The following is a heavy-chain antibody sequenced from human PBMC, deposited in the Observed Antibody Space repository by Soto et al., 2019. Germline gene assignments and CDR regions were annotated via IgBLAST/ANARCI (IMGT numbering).Heavy chain of an antibody. D-gene: IGHD3-3*01. CDR1: GGSISSYY. J-gene: IGHJ5*02. CDR2: IYYSGST. Sequence: KTSETLSLTCTVSGGSISSYYWSWIRQPPGKGLEWIGYIYYSGSTNYNPSLKSRVTISVDTSKNQFSLKLSSVTAADTAVYYCARGLDYDFWSGYVNWFDPWGQGTLVTVSS. CDR3: ARGLDYDFWSGYVNWFDP. V-gene: IGHV4-59*12.